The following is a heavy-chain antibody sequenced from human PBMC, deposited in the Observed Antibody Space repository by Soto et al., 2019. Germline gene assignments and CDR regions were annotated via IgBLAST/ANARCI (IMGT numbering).Heavy chain of an antibody. J-gene: IGHJ5*02. CDR1: GGSISSGGYY. D-gene: IGHD3-3*01. Sequence: PSETLSLTCTVSGGSISSGGYYWSWIRQHPEKGLEWIGYIYYSGSTYYNPSLKSRVTISVDTSKNQFSLKLSSVTAADTAVYYCGRVANYDWLENWFDPWGQGTLVTVSS. CDR2: IYYSGST. V-gene: IGHV4-31*03. CDR3: GRVANYDWLENWFDP.